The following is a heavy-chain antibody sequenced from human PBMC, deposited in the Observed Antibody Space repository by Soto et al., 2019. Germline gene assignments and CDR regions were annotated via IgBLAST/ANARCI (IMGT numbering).Heavy chain of an antibody. D-gene: IGHD5-12*01. CDR1: GGSISSGDYY. CDR3: ARVPRWLSWFDP. Sequence: SETLSLTCTVSGGSISSGDYYWSWIRQPPGKGLEWIGYIYYSGSTYYNPSLKSRVTISVDTSKNQFSLKLSSVTAADTAVYYCARVPRWLSWFDPWGQGTLVTVSS. V-gene: IGHV4-30-4*01. J-gene: IGHJ5*02. CDR2: IYYSGST.